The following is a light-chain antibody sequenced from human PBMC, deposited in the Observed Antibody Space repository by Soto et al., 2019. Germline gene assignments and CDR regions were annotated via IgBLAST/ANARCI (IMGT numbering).Light chain of an antibody. CDR3: QQYNTYSQT. Sequence: EIMMTQSPATLSVSPGERATLSCRASQSVSSNLAWYQQKPGQAPRLLIYGASTRATGIPASFSGSGSGTEFTLTISSLQPDDFATYFCQQYNTYSQTFGQGTKVDIK. V-gene: IGKV3-15*01. CDR1: QSVSSN. CDR2: GAS. J-gene: IGKJ1*01.